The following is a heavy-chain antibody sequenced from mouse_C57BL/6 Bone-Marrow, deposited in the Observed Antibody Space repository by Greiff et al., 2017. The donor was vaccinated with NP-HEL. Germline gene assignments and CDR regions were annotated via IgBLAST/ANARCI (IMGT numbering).Heavy chain of an antibody. Sequence: QVQLQQSGTELVKPGASVKLSCKASGYTFTSYWMHWVKQRPGQGLEWIGNINPSNGGTNYNEKSMIKAILTVDKSSSTAYMLLRSLTSEDSAVYKCARGRAYYFDYWRQGTTLTMSS. V-gene: IGHV1-53*01. CDR2: INPSNGGT. J-gene: IGHJ2*01. CDR3: ARGRAYYFDY. CDR1: GYTFTSYW. D-gene: IGHD3-1*01.